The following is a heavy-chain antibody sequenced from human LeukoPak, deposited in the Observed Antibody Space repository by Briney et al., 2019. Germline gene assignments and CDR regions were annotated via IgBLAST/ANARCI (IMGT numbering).Heavy chain of an antibody. CDR2: IYYSGST. J-gene: IGHJ6*03. Sequence: SETLSLTCTVSGGSISSYYWSWIRQPPGKGLEWVGYIYYSGSTNYNPSLKSRVTISVDTSKNQFSLKLSSVTAADTAVYYCARERIEFSGYYYHYYYYMDVWGKGTTVTVSS. CDR1: GGSISSYY. CDR3: ARERIEFSGYYYHYYYYMDV. D-gene: IGHD3-22*01. V-gene: IGHV4-59*01.